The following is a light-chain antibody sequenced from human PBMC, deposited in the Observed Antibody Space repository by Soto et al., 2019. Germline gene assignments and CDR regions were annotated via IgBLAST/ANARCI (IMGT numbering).Light chain of an antibody. CDR2: GAS. CDR3: HQYGSSPYT. J-gene: IGKJ2*01. CDR1: QSVRSSY. V-gene: IGKV3-20*01. Sequence: EIVLTQSPGTLSLSPGERATLSCRASQSVRSSYLAWYQQKPGQAPRLLIYGASSRATGIPDRFSGSGSGTDFTLTINRLEPEDFAVYYCHQYGSSPYTFGQGTKLEIK.